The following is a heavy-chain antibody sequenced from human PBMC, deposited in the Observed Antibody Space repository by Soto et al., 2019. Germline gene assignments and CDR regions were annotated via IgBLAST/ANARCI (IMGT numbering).Heavy chain of an antibody. CDR3: ASNDDVGI. CDR2: ISSSGSTI. J-gene: IGHJ3*02. V-gene: IGHV3-48*03. Sequence: VSKNQGKGLEWVSYISSSGSTIYYADAVKGRFTISRDNAKNSLYLQMNSLRAEDTAVYYCASNDDVGIWGQVIMAT.